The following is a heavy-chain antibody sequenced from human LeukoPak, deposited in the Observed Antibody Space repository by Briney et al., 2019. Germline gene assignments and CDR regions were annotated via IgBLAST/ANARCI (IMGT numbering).Heavy chain of an antibody. CDR3: ARGLGYSSGWYED. J-gene: IGHJ4*02. D-gene: IGHD6-19*01. CDR1: GFTVSSNY. CDR2: IYSGGST. Sequence: PGGSLRLSCAASGFTVSSNYMSWVRQAPGKGLEWVSVIYSGGSTYYADSVKGRFTISRHNSKNTLYLQMNSLRAEDTAVYYCARGLGYSSGWYEDWGQGTLVTVSS. V-gene: IGHV3-53*04.